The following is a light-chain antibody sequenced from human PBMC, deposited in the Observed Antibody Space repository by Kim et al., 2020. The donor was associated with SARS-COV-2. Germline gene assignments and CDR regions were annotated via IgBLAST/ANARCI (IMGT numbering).Light chain of an antibody. CDR1: SSDVGSFYY. Sequence: GQSVTISCTGTSSDVGSFYYVSWYQQHPGKAPKLIIHEVSERPSGVPHRFSASKSGNTASLTVSGLQADEEADYYCSSYGGSNNVVFGGGTQLTVL. V-gene: IGLV2-8*01. CDR2: EVS. CDR3: SSYGGSNNVV. J-gene: IGLJ2*01.